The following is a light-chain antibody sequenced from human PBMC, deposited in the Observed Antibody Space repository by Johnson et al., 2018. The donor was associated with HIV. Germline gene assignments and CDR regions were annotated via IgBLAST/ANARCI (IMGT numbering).Light chain of an antibody. CDR1: NSNIGHNY. Sequence: QSVLTQSPSVSAAPGQKVTISCSGSNSNIGHNYVSWYQQLPGTAPKLLIYGTTKRPSGIPDRFSGSKSGTSATLGITGLQTGDEADYYCGTWDSSLSAGVFGTGTKVTVL. CDR3: GTWDSSLSAGV. CDR2: GTT. V-gene: IGLV1-51*01. J-gene: IGLJ1*01.